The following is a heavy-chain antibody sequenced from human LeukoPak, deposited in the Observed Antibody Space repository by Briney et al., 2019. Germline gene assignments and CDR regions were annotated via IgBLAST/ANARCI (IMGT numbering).Heavy chain of an antibody. J-gene: IGHJ6*02. D-gene: IGHD3-16*01. V-gene: IGHV3-7*03. CDR3: ARGDGLDV. CDR1: GFTFSSYW. Sequence: PGGSLRLSCAASGFTFSSYWMNWARQAPGKGLEWVASINHNGNVNYYVDSVKGRFTISRDNAKTSLYLQMSNLRAEDTAVYFCARGDGLDVWGQGATVTVSS. CDR2: INHNGNVN.